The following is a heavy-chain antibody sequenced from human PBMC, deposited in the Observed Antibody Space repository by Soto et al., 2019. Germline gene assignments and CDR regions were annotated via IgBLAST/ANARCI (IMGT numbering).Heavy chain of an antibody. CDR2: ISGSGGST. CDR1: GFTFSSYA. J-gene: IGHJ6*02. Sequence: GGSLRLSCAASGFTFSSYAMSWVRQAPGKGLEWVSAISGSGGSTYYADSVKGRFTISRDNSKNTLYLQMNSLRAEDTAVYYCASPSEVSGGYYYGMDVWGQGTTVTVSS. V-gene: IGHV3-23*01. CDR3: ASPSEVSGGYYYGMDV. D-gene: IGHD3-10*01.